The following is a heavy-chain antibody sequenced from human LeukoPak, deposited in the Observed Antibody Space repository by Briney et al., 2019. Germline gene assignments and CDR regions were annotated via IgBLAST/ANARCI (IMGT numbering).Heavy chain of an antibody. CDR3: AKYAILTSPWGYYYYYMDV. CDR2: IYYSGST. CDR1: GGSISSSSYY. Sequence: PSETLSLTCTVSGGSISSSSYYWGWIRQPPGKGLEWIGSIYYSGSTYYNPSLKSRVTISVDTSKNQFSLKLSSVTAADTAVYYCAKYAILTSPWGYYYYYMDVWGKGTTVTVSS. V-gene: IGHV4-39*01. J-gene: IGHJ6*03. D-gene: IGHD3-9*01.